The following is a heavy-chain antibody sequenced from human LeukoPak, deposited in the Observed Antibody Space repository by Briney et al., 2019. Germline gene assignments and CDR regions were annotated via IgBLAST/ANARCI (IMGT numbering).Heavy chain of an antibody. CDR2: IYYSGST. CDR1: GGSISSGGYY. J-gene: IGHJ4*02. CDR3: ARGSFWSGPSDSVY. D-gene: IGHD3-3*01. V-gene: IGHV4-31*03. Sequence: SETLSLTCTVSGGSISSGGYYWSWIRQHPGKGLEWIGYIYYSGSTYYNPSLKSRVTISVDTSKNQFSLKLSSVTAADTAVYYCARGSFWSGPSDSVYWGQGTLVTVSS.